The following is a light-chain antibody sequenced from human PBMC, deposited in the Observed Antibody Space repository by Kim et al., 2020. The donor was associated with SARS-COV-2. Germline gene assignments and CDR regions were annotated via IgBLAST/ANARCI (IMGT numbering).Light chain of an antibody. J-gene: IGKJ2*01. CDR2: GAS. V-gene: IGKV3-15*01. CDR1: QSVTSN. CDR3: QQYNRWPPYI. Sequence: VSPGERATLSCRASQSVTSNLAWYQQRPGQAPRLLIYGASTRATGIPDRFSGSGSGTEFTLTISSLQPEDFALYYCQQYNRWPPYIFGQGTKLEI.